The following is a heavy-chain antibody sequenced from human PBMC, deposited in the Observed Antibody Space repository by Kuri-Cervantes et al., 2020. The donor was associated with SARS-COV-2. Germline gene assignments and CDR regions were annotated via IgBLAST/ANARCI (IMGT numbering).Heavy chain of an antibody. CDR2: IYHSGST. D-gene: IGHD3-3*01. Sequence: SETLSLTCAVSGGSISSSNWWSWVRQPPGKGLEWIGEIYHSGSTNYNPSLKSRVTISVDKSKNQFSLKLSSVTAADTAVYYCARLYDFWSGYSHFDYWGQGTLVTVSS. CDR1: GGSISSSNW. CDR3: ARLYDFWSGYSHFDY. J-gene: IGHJ4*02. V-gene: IGHV4-4*02.